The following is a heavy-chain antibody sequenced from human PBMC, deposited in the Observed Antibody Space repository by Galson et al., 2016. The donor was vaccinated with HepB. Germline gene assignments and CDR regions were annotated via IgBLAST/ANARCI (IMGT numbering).Heavy chain of an antibody. D-gene: IGHD1-26*01. CDR2: SQHTGNT. CDR1: GLTFEDFS. J-gene: IGHJ4*02. Sequence: LRLSCAASGLTFEDFSMHWVRQVPGKGLEWIGFSQHTGNTNSNPSLKSRVTISVDTSKNQVSLKMTSVTAADTAIYYCARDQHGSYMAYWGLGTLVTVSS. CDR3: ARDQHGSYMAY. V-gene: IGHV4-59*13.